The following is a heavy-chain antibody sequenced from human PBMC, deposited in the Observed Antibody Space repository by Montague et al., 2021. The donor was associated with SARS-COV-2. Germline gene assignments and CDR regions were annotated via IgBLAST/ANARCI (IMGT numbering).Heavy chain of an antibody. J-gene: IGHJ3*02. CDR1: GFTFGDYA. CDR3: AKDYYFGAFDI. CDR2: ISWNSGSR. V-gene: IGHV3-9*01. D-gene: IGHD3-10*01. Sequence: FLRLSCAASGFTFGDYAMHWVRQTPGKGLEWVSGISWNSGSRGYADSVKGRFTIYRDNAENSLYLQMNSLRTEDTAFYYCAKDYYFGAFDIWGQGTMVTVSS.